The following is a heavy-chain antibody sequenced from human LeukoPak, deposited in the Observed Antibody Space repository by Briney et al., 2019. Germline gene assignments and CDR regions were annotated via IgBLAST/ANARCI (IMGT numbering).Heavy chain of an antibody. CDR1: GFTFTSSA. J-gene: IGHJ4*02. V-gene: IGHV1-58*01. CDR2: IVVGSGNT. CDR3: AASLSRGSYFDY. D-gene: IGHD1-26*01. Sequence: SVKVSCKASGFTFTSSAVQWVRQARGQRLEWIGWIVVGSGNTNYAQKFQERVTITRDMSTSTAYMELSSLRSEDTAVYYCAASLSRGSYFDYWGQGTLVSVSS.